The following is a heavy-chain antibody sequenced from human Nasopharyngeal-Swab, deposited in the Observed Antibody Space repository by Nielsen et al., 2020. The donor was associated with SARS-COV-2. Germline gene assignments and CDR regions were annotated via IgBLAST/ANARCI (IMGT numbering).Heavy chain of an antibody. Sequence: GESLKISCAASGFTFSIYTMNWVRQAPGKGLEWVSAISSSGDYIYHAASVKGRFTISRDNAKNPLYLQMNSLRAEDTAVYYCTRDTPAMFAYWGQGRLVTVSS. J-gene: IGHJ4*02. CDR3: TRDTPAMFAY. CDR1: GFTFSIYT. CDR2: ISSSGDYI. V-gene: IGHV3-21*01.